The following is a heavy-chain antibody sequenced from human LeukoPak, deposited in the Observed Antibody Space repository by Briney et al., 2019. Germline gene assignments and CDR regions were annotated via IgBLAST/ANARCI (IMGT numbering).Heavy chain of an antibody. D-gene: IGHD4-23*01. CDR3: ARVGRWAVVTTPDAFDI. CDR2: IYYSGST. Sequence: PSETLSLTCTVSGGSISSSSYYWGWIRQPPGKGLEWIGYIYYSGSTNYNPSLKSRVTISVDTSKNQFSLKLGSVTAADTAVYYCARVGRWAVVTTPDAFDIWGQGTMVTVSS. CDR1: GGSISSSSYY. V-gene: IGHV4-61*05. J-gene: IGHJ3*02.